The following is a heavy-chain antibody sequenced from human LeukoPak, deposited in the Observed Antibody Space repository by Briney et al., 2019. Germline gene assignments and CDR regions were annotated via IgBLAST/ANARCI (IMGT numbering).Heavy chain of an antibody. CDR3: ARDLPYYYDSSGPSEV. J-gene: IGHJ3*01. Sequence: PSETLSLTCTVSGGSFSSYYWSWIRQPPGKGLEWIGYIYYSGGTNYNPSLKSRVTISVDTSKNQFSLKLSSVTAADTAVYYCARDLPYYYDSSGPSEVWGQGTMVTVSS. CDR2: IYYSGGT. D-gene: IGHD3-22*01. CDR1: GGSFSSYY. V-gene: IGHV4-59*01.